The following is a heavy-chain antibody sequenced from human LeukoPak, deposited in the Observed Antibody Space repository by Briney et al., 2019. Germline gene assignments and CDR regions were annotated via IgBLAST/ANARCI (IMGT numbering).Heavy chain of an antibody. CDR2: IRYDGSNK. V-gene: IGHV3-30*02. Sequence: PGGSLRLSCAASGFTFSSYGMHWVRQAPGKGLEWVAFIRYDGSNKYYADSVKDRFTISRDNSKNTLYLQMNSLRAEDTAVYYCAKDYSNNLMVRGTIIDYWGQGTLVTVSS. CDR3: AKDYSNNLMVRGTIIDY. J-gene: IGHJ4*02. D-gene: IGHD3-10*01. CDR1: GFTFSSYG.